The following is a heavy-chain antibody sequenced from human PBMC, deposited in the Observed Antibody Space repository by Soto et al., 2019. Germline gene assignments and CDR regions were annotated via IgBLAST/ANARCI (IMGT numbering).Heavy chain of an antibody. Sequence: QLQLQESGPGLVKPLETLSLTCTVSGGSISRSSYYWGWIRQPPGKGLEWIGSIYYSGSTYYNPSLKSRVTIFVDTSKNQFSLKLSSVTAADTAVYYCARQPATTYGSAGPPDVWGQGTTVTVSS. CDR3: ARQPATTYGSAGPPDV. CDR2: IYYSGST. D-gene: IGHD3-10*01. V-gene: IGHV4-39*01. J-gene: IGHJ6*02. CDR1: GGSISRSSYY.